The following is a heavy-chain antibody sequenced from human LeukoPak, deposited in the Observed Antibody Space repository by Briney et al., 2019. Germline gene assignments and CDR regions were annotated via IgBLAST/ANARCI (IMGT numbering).Heavy chain of an antibody. D-gene: IGHD6-13*01. CDR2: IIPIFGTA. J-gene: IGHJ5*02. Sequence: ASVKVSCKASGGTFSSYAISWVRQAPGQGLEWMGGIIPIFGTANYAQKFQGRVTITTGESTSTAYMELSSLRSEDTAVYYCARENAGIAAAGTNWFDPWGQGTLVTVSS. CDR3: ARENAGIAAAGTNWFDP. CDR1: GGTFSSYA. V-gene: IGHV1-69*05.